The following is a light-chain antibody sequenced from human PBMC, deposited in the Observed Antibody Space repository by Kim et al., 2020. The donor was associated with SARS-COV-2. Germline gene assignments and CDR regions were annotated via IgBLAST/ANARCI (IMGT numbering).Light chain of an antibody. Sequence: SYELTQPPSVSVSPGQTASIPCSGYRLWEKFASWYQQMPGQSPILVIYQDTQRAPGIPERFSGSNSGDTATLTIAGTQAMDEAHYYCQTWGTSVVFGGGTKLSVL. CDR2: QDT. V-gene: IGLV3-1*01. J-gene: IGLJ2*01. CDR1: RLWEKF. CDR3: QTWGTSVV.